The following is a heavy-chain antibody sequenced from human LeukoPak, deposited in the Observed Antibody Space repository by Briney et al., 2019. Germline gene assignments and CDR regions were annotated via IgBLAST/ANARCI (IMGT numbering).Heavy chain of an antibody. CDR3: AKDNSYYYGSTQVGYFDY. J-gene: IGHJ4*02. CDR2: ISWNSGSI. CDR1: GFTFSNYA. V-gene: IGHV3-9*01. D-gene: IGHD3-22*01. Sequence: GGSLRLSCAASGFTFSNYAMSWVRQAPGKGLEWVSGISWNSGSIGYADSVKGRFTISRDNAKNSLYLQMNSLRAEDTALYYCAKDNSYYYGSTQVGYFDYWGQGTLVTVSS.